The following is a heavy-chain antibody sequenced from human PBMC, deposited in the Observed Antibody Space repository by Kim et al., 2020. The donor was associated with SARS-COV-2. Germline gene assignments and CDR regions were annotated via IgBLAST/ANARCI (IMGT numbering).Heavy chain of an antibody. CDR3: AKDALREAFDI. CDR1: GFTFSSYG. Sequence: GGSLRLSCAASGFTFSSYGMHWVRQAPGKGLEWVAVIWYDGSNKYYADSVKGRFTISRDNSKNTLYLQMNSLRAEDTAVYYCAKDALREAFDIWGQGTMVTVSS. J-gene: IGHJ3*02. CDR2: IWYDGSNK. V-gene: IGHV3-33*06.